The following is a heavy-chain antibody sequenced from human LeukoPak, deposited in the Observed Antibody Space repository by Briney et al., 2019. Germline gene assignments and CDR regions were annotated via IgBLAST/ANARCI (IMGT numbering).Heavy chain of an antibody. CDR2: IYTSGST. Sequence: SSETLSLTCTVSGGSISSYYWSWIRQPPGKGLEWIGYIYTSGSTNYNPSLKSRVTISVDTSKNQFSLKLSSVTAADTAVYYCARHRNIDEREVLSWFDPWGQGTLVTVS. V-gene: IGHV4-4*09. J-gene: IGHJ5*02. CDR1: GGSISSYY. D-gene: IGHD1-14*01. CDR3: ARHRNIDEREVLSWFDP.